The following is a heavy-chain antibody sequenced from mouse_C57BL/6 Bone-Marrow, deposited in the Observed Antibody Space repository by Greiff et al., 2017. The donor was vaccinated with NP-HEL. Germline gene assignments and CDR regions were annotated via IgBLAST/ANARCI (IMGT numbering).Heavy chain of an antibody. D-gene: IGHD1-1*01. CDR3: ASVITTVVDWYFDV. CDR1: GFTFSSYA. V-gene: IGHV5-4*03. J-gene: IGHJ1*03. CDR2: ISDGGSYT. Sequence: EVKVVESGGGLVKPGGSLKLSCAASGFTFSSYAMSWVRQTPEKRLEWVATISDGGSYTYYPDNVKGRFTISRDNAKNNLYLQMSHLKSEDTAMYYCASVITTVVDWYFDVWGTGTTVTVSS.